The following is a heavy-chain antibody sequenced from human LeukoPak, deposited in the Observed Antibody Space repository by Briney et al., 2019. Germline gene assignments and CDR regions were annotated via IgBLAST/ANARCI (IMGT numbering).Heavy chain of an antibody. V-gene: IGHV1-46*01. CDR3: ARDHYYGSGSYYNFWFDP. D-gene: IGHD3-10*01. J-gene: IGHJ5*02. Sequence: ASVKVSCKASGYTFTSYYMHWVRQAPGQGLEWMGIINPSGGSTSYAQKFQGRVTMTRDTSTSTVYVELSSLRSEDTAVYYCARDHYYGSGSYYNFWFDPWGQGTLVTVSS. CDR1: GYTFTSYY. CDR2: INPSGGST.